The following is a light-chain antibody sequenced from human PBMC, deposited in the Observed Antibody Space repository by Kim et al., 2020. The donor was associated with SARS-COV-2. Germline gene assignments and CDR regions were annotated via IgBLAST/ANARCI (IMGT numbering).Light chain of an antibody. Sequence: NFMLTQPHSVSESPGKTVAISCTRSSGSIASSYVQWYQPRPGSSPTTVIYENNQRPSGVPDRFSGSIDSSSNSASLTISGLKTDDEADYYCQSYDASNRVFGGGTQLTVL. J-gene: IGLJ3*02. CDR1: SGSIASSY. CDR3: QSYDASNRV. V-gene: IGLV6-57*01. CDR2: ENN.